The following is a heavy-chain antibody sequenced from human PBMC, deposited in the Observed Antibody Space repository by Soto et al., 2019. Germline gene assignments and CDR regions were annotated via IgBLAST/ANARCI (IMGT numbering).Heavy chain of an antibody. V-gene: IGHV4-30-4*01. CDR3: ARDEYQLLSSVSWFDS. CDR2: IYHTGNT. Sequence: SETLSLTCTVSGGSISDDSYWSWIRQTPGKGREWIGYIYHTGNTYYNPSLRSRVSISVDKSKSQFSLKLISVTAADTAVYFCARDEYQLLSSVSWFDSWGQGTLVTVSS. CDR1: GGSISDDSY. J-gene: IGHJ5*01. D-gene: IGHD2-2*01.